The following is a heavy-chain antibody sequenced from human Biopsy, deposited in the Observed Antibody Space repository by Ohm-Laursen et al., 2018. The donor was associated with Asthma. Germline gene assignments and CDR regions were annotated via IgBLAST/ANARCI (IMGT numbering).Heavy chain of an antibody. Sequence: SLRLSCAASGFTFDDYAMHWVRQAPGKGLEWVSGISWNSGSIGYADSVKGRFTISRDNAKNSLHLQMNSLRAEDTALYYCAKDSSGYYLNYFDYWGQGTLVTVSS. J-gene: IGHJ4*02. CDR2: ISWNSGSI. CDR3: AKDSSGYYLNYFDY. CDR1: GFTFDDYA. D-gene: IGHD3-22*01. V-gene: IGHV3-9*01.